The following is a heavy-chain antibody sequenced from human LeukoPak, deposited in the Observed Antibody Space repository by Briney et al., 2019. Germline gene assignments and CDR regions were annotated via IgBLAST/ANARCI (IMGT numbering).Heavy chain of an antibody. J-gene: IGHJ6*03. CDR3: AGSYYYYYLDV. Sequence: GGSLRLSCAGSGFTFSMYEMNWVRQAPGKGLEWVSYISSGGSTISYADSVKGRFTIPRDNAKNSLYLQMNSLRAEDTAVYYCAGSYYYYYLDVWGKGTTVTVSS. CDR1: GFTFSMYE. CDR2: ISSGGSTI. V-gene: IGHV3-48*03.